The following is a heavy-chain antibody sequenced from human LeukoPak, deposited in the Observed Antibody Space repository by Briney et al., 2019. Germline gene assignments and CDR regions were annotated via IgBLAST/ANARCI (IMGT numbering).Heavy chain of an antibody. CDR1: GFTFDDYA. V-gene: IGHV3-9*01. D-gene: IGHD2-15*01. Sequence: GGSLRLSCAASGFTFDDYAMHWVRQAPGKGLEWVSGISWNSGSIGYADSVKGRFTISRDNAKNSLYLQMNSLRAEDTAVYYCARDPEDSLIVYYYYGMDVWGQGTTVTVSS. CDR3: ARDPEDSLIVYYYYGMDV. CDR2: ISWNSGSI. J-gene: IGHJ6*02.